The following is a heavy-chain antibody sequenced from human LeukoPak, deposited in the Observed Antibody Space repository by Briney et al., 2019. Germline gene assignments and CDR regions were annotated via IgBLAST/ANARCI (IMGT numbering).Heavy chain of an antibody. CDR1: GFTFSNYG. J-gene: IGHJ6*03. Sequence: GGSLRLSCAASGFTFSNYGMSWVRQAPGKGLEWVSGISWNSGSIGYADSVKGRFTISRDNAKNSLYLQMNSLRGEDTALYYCAKDAYGGPLYMDVWGKGTTVTISS. CDR2: ISWNSGSI. V-gene: IGHV3-9*01. CDR3: AKDAYGGPLYMDV. D-gene: IGHD4-17*01.